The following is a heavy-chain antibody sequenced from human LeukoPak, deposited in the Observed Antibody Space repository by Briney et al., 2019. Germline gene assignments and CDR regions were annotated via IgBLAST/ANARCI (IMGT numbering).Heavy chain of an antibody. CDR3: ARVALDYDILTGYYIPVFDY. D-gene: IGHD3-9*01. V-gene: IGHV3-11*06. CDR1: GFTFSDYY. J-gene: IGHJ4*02. Sequence: GGSLRLSCAASGFTFSDYYMSWIRQAPGKGLEWVSYISSSSSYTNYAHSVKGRFTISRDNAKNSLYLQMNSLRADDTAVYYCARVALDYDILTGYYIPVFDYWGQGTLVTVSS. CDR2: ISSSSSYT.